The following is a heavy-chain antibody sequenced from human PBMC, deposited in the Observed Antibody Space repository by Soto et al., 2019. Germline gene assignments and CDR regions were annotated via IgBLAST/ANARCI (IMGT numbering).Heavy chain of an antibody. CDR3: ARERDYGDNSGAP. CDR1: GFPFGENA. Sequence: GGSLRLSCAASGFPFGENAMYWIRQAPGKGLEWVAVISYDGSTKTRADAVKGRFTISRDNSKNTVYLQMNNLSAEDTAIYYCARERDYGDNSGAPWGQGTLVTVSS. CDR2: ISYDGSTK. J-gene: IGHJ5*02. V-gene: IGHV3-30-3*01. D-gene: IGHD4-17*01.